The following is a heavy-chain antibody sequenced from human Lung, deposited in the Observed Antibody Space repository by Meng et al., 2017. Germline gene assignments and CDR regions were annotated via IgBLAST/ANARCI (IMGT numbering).Heavy chain of an antibody. V-gene: IGHV4-34*01. CDR3: ARGPTTMAHDFDY. D-gene: IGHD4-11*01. CDR2: INHSGNT. CDR1: GGSFSNYY. Sequence: QGLLKQWCAGLLKPSETLSLPCVVSGGSFSNYYCSWIRQPPGKGLEWIGEINHSGNTNSNPSLESRATISVDTSQNNLSLKLSSVTAADSAVYYCARGPTTMAHDFDYWGQGTLVTVSS. J-gene: IGHJ4*02.